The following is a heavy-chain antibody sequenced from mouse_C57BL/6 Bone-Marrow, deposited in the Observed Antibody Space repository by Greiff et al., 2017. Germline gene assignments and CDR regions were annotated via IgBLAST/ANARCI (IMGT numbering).Heavy chain of an antibody. J-gene: IGHJ1*03. CDR1: GYTFTGYW. D-gene: IGHD1-1*01. CDR2: IVPGSGST. V-gene: IGHV1-9*01. Sequence: QVQLKQSGAELMKPGASVKLSCKATGYTFTGYWIEWVKQRPGQGLEWIGEIVPGSGSTNYNEKFKGKATFTADTSSNTAYMQLSSLTTADSAIYYCARWGYGSSYPPGRFDVWGTGTTVTVSS. CDR3: ARWGYGSSYPPGRFDV.